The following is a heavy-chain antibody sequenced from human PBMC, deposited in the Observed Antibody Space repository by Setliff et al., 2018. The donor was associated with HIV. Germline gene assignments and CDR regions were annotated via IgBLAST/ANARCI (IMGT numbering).Heavy chain of an antibody. J-gene: IGHJ6*02. CDR3: VRVSAFIMSPSFYYYGMDV. CDR2: IYYTGNT. CDR1: GGAFTGRY. V-gene: IGHV4-34*01. D-gene: IGHD3-10*01. Sequence: SETLSLTCAVYGGAFTGRYWGWVRQPPGKGLEWIGEIYYTGNTNHNPSLKSRVSTSVDMSKEQFSLKLKSVTAADTAVYYCVRVSAFIMSPSFYYYGMDVWGQGTTVTVSS.